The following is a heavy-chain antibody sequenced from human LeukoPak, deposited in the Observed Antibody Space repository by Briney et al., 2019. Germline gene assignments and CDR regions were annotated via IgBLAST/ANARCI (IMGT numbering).Heavy chain of an antibody. CDR1: GFTFSSYE. D-gene: IGHD2-15*01. V-gene: IGHV3-48*03. J-gene: IGHJ6*02. CDR2: ISSSGSTI. Sequence: GGSLRLSCAASGFTFSSYEMNWVRQAPGKGLEWVSYISSSGSTIYYADSVKGRFTISRDNAKNSLYLQMNSLRAEDTAVYYCAREVVAVVAAAGYYYYYYGMDVWGQGTTVTVSS. CDR3: AREVVAVVAAAGYYYYYYGMDV.